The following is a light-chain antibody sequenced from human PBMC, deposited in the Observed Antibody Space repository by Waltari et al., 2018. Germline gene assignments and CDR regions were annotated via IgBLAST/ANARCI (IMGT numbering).Light chain of an antibody. Sequence: QSALTQPASVSGSPVQSITIPCPGMSSDVGSYNFVSWYQQFPGRAPQLIIYEVYRRPSGFSDRFSGSKSGNTASLTISGLRAEDEADYYCCSYAGPATFVVFGGGTKSDRP. J-gene: IGLJ2*01. CDR1: SSDVGSYNF. CDR3: CSYAGPATFVV. V-gene: IGLV2-23*02. CDR2: EVY.